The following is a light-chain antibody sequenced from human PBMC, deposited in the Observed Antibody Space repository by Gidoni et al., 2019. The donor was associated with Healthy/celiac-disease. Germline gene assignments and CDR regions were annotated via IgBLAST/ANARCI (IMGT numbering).Light chain of an antibody. CDR3: SSYTSSSTLV. V-gene: IGLV2-14*01. Sequence: QSALTQPASVSGSPGPSITISCTGTSSDVGGYNYVSWSQQHPGKAPKLLIYDASNRTSGVSNRFSGSKSGNTASLTISGLQAEDEADYYCSSYTSSSTLVFGGGTKLTVL. CDR2: DAS. J-gene: IGLJ3*02. CDR1: SSDVGGYNY.